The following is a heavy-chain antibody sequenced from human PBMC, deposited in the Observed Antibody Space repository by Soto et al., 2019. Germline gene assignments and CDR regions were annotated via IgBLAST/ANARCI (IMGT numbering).Heavy chain of an antibody. CDR2: IWYDGSNK. CDR3: ARGSSIAAAGTWYGMDV. V-gene: IGHV3-33*01. CDR1: GFTFSSYG. J-gene: IGHJ6*02. D-gene: IGHD6-13*01. Sequence: QVQLVESGGGVVQPGRSLRLSCAASGFTFSSYGMHWVRQAPGKGLEWVAVIWYDGSNKYYADSVKGRFTISRDNSKNTMYLQMSSLRAEDTAVYYCARGSSIAAAGTWYGMDVWGQGTTVNVSS.